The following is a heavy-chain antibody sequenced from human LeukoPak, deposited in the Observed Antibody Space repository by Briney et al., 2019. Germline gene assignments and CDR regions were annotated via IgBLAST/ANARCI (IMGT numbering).Heavy chain of an antibody. CDR1: GFTFSSYA. Sequence: GGSLRLSCAASGFTFSSYAMSWVRQAPGKGLEWVSAISGSGGSTYYADSVKGRFTISGDNSKNTLYLQMNSLRAEDTAVYYCAKEGGIVLMVYAISNWFDPWGQGTLVTVSS. CDR3: AKEGGIVLMVYAISNWFDP. J-gene: IGHJ5*02. V-gene: IGHV3-23*01. CDR2: ISGSGGST. D-gene: IGHD2-8*01.